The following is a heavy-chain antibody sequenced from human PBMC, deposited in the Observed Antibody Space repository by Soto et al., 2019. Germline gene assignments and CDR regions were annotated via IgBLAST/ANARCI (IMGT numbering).Heavy chain of an antibody. J-gene: IGHJ6*02. CDR1: GFTFDDYT. D-gene: IGHD3-22*01. CDR3: AILPSDSSGYNLGYYGMDV. Sequence: PGGSLRLSCAASGFTFDDYTMHWVRQAPGKGLEWVSLISWDGGSTYYADSVKGRFTISRDNSKNTLYLQMNSLRAEDTAVYYCAILPSDSSGYNLGYYGMDVWGQGTTVTVSS. V-gene: IGHV3-43*01. CDR2: ISWDGGST.